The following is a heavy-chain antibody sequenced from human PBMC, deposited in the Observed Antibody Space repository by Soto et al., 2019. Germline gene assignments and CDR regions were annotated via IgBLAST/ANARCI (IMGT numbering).Heavy chain of an antibody. Sequence: EVQLVESGGGLVKPGGSLRLSCAASGFTCSSYSMNWVRQAPGKGLEWVSSISSSSSYIYYADSVKGRFTISRDNAKNSLYLQMTSLRAEDTAVYYCARTPSMTTVSLDYWGQGTLVTVSS. V-gene: IGHV3-21*01. CDR3: ARTPSMTTVSLDY. D-gene: IGHD4-17*01. CDR2: ISSSSSYI. CDR1: GFTCSSYS. J-gene: IGHJ4*02.